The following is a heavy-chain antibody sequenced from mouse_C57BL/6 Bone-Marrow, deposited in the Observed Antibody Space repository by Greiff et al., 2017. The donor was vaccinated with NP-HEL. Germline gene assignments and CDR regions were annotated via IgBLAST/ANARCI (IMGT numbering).Heavy chain of an antibody. D-gene: IGHD1-1*01. Sequence: EVQLQQSGPELVKPGASVKISCKASGYSFTGYYMNWVKQSPEQSLEWIGEINPSTGGTTYNQKFKAKATLTADKSSSTAYMQLKSLTSEDSAVYYCASQEDYFYAMDYWGQGTSVTVSS. J-gene: IGHJ4*01. V-gene: IGHV1-42*01. CDR1: GYSFTGYY. CDR3: ASQEDYFYAMDY. CDR2: INPSTGGT.